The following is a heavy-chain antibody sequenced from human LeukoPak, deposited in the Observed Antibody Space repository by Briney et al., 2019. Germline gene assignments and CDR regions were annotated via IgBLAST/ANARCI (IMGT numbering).Heavy chain of an antibody. CDR1: GGSISSGSYY. D-gene: IGHD2-15*01. CDR2: IYITGST. V-gene: IGHV4-61*02. J-gene: IGHJ5*02. Sequence: PSQTLSLTCTVSGGSISSGSYYWSWIRQPAGKGLEWIGRIYITGSTNYTPSLKSRVTISVDTSKNQFSLKLSSVTAADTAVYYCAGDWRGYCSGGSCYVSWGQGTLVTVSS. CDR3: AGDWRGYCSGGSCYVS.